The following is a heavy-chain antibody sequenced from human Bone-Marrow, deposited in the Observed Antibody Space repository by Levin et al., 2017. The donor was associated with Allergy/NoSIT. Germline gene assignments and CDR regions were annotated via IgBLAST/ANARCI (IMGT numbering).Heavy chain of an antibody. CDR2: IYFNGNFE. D-gene: IGHD3-16*01. CDR3: ARDYADHEDSEYFEH. Sequence: LSLTCAASGFTFSSFGMHWVRQAPGKGLEWIAFIYFNGNFEYYADSVKGRFTVSRDNSRNTLYLQMNRVRVEDTAMYFCARDYADHEDSEYFEHWGQGTLVTVSS. V-gene: IGHV3-33*01. J-gene: IGHJ1*01. CDR1: GFTFSSFG.